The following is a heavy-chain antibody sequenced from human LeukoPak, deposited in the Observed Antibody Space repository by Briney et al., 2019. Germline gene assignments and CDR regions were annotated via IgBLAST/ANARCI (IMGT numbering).Heavy chain of an antibody. D-gene: IGHD4-17*01. CDR3: ARHDYGDRQFDY. Sequence: GGSLRLSCAASGFIFSSYGMHWVRQAPGKGLEWVAFIRYDGSKKYYADSVKGRFTISRDNSKNTLYLQMNSLRAADTAVYYCARHDYGDRQFDYWGQGTLVTVSS. V-gene: IGHV3-30*02. CDR1: GFIFSSYG. CDR2: IRYDGSKK. J-gene: IGHJ4*02.